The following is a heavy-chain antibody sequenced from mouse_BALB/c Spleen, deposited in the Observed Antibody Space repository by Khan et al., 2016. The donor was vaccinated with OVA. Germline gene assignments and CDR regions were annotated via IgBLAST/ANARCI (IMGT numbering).Heavy chain of an antibody. V-gene: IGHV5-6*01. CDR1: GFTFSTYG. CDR2: INSGGYYT. Sequence: EVELVESGGDLMKPGGSLKLSCAASGFTFSTYGMSWVRQTPDKRLEWVATINSGGYYTYYPDSVQGRFTISRNNAKNTLYLQMCSLKSEDTAMYYCASHLTGSFAYWGQGTLVTVSA. CDR3: ASHLTGSFAY. J-gene: IGHJ3*01. D-gene: IGHD4-1*01.